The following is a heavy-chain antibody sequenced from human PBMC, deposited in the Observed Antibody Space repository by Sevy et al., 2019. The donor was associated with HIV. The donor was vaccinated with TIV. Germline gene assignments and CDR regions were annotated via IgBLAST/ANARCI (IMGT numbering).Heavy chain of an antibody. CDR3: ARAPPSYYDYLIGYHDH. CDR2: INWNGGST. CDR1: GFTFEDYG. Sequence: GGSLRLSCAASGFTFEDYGMSWVRQVPGKGPEWVSGINWNGGSTSYADSVRGRFTISRDNAKNSLFLQMKGLRADDTAFYYCARAPPSYYDYLIGYHDHWGQGTRVTVSS. J-gene: IGHJ4*01. V-gene: IGHV3-20*04. D-gene: IGHD3-3*01.